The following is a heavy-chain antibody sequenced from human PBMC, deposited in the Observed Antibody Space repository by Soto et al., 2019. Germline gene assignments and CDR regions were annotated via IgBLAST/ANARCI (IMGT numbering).Heavy chain of an antibody. D-gene: IGHD2-2*01. V-gene: IGHV1-24*01. CDR3: AAGGYRNWFDP. CDR1: GDTLTDLS. J-gene: IGHJ5*02. CDR2: FDFEDDEA. Sequence: VASVKVSCKISGDTLTDLSIHWVRQAPGKGLERMGGFDFEDDEAIFAQKFQGRVTMTEDTSTGTAYMELSSLRSEDTAVYYCAAGGYRNWFDPWGQGTLVTVSS.